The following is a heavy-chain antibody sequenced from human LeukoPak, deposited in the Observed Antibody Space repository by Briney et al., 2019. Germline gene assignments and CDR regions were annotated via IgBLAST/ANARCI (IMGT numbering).Heavy chain of an antibody. Sequence: QPGGSLRLSCAASGFTFSSYAMNWVRQAPGKGLEWVSAISGSGSSTYYADSVKGRFTISRDNSKNTLYLQMNSLRAEDTAVYYRAKRITLAATAYYFDYWGQGTLVTVSS. CDR1: GFTFSSYA. V-gene: IGHV3-23*01. CDR3: AKRITLAATAYYFDY. CDR2: ISGSGSST. J-gene: IGHJ4*02. D-gene: IGHD2-15*01.